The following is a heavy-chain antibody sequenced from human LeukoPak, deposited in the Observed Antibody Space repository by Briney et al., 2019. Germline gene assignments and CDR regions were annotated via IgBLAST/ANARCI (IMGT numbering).Heavy chain of an antibody. J-gene: IGHJ4*02. CDR2: LIDSGTST. D-gene: IGHD4-17*01. V-gene: IGHV3-23*01. CDR3: ARAIYGGPFDY. Sequence: GGSLRLSCAASGFTFSTYATSWVRQAPGKGLEWLSALIDSGTSTFYADSVKGRFTIYRDNGENSVYLQMNSLRAEDTAVYYCARAIYGGPFDYWGQGTLVTVSS. CDR1: GFTFSTYA.